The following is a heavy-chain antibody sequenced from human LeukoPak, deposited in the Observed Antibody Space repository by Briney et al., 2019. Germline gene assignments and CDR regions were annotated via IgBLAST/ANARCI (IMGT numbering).Heavy chain of an antibody. CDR1: GYSFTSYW. CDR3: ARGVGATYIDQ. Sequence: GESLKISCKGSGYSFTSYWIGWVRKMSGKGLEWMGIIYPGDSDTRYSPSFQGQVTISADKSINTVYLQWSSLKASDTAMYYCARGVGATYIDQWGQGTLVTVSS. CDR2: IYPGDSDT. D-gene: IGHD1-26*01. V-gene: IGHV5-51*01. J-gene: IGHJ4*02.